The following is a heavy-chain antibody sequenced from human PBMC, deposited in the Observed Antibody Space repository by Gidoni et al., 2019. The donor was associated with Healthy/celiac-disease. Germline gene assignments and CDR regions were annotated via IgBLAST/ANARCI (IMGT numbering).Heavy chain of an antibody. CDR2: ISAYNGNT. V-gene: IGHV1-18*01. D-gene: IGHD2-2*01. CDR3: ARVNRGGSTSGRGMDV. Sequence: QVQLVQSGAEVKKPGASVKVSCTASGYTFTSYGISWVRQAPGQGLEWMGWISAYNGNTNYAQKLQGRVTMTTDTSTSTAYMELRSLRSDDTAVYYCARVNRGGSTSGRGMDVWGQGTTVTVSS. J-gene: IGHJ6*02. CDR1: GYTFTSYG.